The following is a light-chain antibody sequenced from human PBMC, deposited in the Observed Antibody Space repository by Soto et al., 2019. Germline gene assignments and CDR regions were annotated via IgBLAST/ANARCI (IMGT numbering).Light chain of an antibody. CDR1: QGISVY. CDR2: SAF. J-gene: IGKJ5*01. Sequence: DIQMTQSPSSLSASVGDRVTITCRASQGISVYLAWYQQKAGKVPKLLIYSAFTLQSGVPSRFSGSESGTDFPLTIISLQPEDVATDYCQKFNTAPLTFGKETRLEIK. CDR3: QKFNTAPLT. V-gene: IGKV1-27*01.